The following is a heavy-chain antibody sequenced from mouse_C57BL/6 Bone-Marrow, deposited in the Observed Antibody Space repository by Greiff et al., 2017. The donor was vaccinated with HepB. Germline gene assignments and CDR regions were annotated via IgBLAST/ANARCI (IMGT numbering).Heavy chain of an antibody. J-gene: IGHJ3*01. CDR3: ARSTYYGSSPWFAY. D-gene: IGHD1-1*01. CDR1: GYTFTSYW. V-gene: IGHV1-69*01. Sequence: VQLQQPGAELVMPGASVKLSCKASGYTFTSYWMHWVKQRPGQGLEWIGEIDPSDSYTNYNQKFKGKSTLTVDKSSSTAYMQLSSRTSEDSAVYYCARSTYYGSSPWFAYWGQGTLVTVSA. CDR2: IDPSDSYT.